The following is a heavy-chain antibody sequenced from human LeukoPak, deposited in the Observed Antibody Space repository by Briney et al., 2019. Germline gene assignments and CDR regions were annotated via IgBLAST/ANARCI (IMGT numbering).Heavy chain of an antibody. Sequence: SETLSLTCTVSGGSISSYYWSWIRQPPGKGLEWIGYIYYSGSTNYNPSLKSRVTISVDTSKNQFSLKLSSATAADTAVYYCARVVGAAAGPSFDYWGQGTLVTVSS. CDR3: ARVVGAAAGPSFDY. D-gene: IGHD6-13*01. V-gene: IGHV4-59*01. CDR1: GGSISSYY. J-gene: IGHJ4*02. CDR2: IYYSGST.